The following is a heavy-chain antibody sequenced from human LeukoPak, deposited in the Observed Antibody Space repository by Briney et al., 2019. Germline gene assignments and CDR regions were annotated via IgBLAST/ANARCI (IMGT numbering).Heavy chain of an antibody. Sequence: ASVKVSFKASGYTFTIYGSSWGRQAPGQGGGRRGWIRAYKGKTNYTQKLQGRVTITTDTSTSTAYMELRSLRSDDTAVYYCARGGPVIVGASGAFDIWGQGTMVTVSS. D-gene: IGHD1-26*01. CDR3: ARGGPVIVGASGAFDI. CDR1: GYTFTIYG. CDR2: IRAYKGKT. J-gene: IGHJ3*02. V-gene: IGHV1-18*04.